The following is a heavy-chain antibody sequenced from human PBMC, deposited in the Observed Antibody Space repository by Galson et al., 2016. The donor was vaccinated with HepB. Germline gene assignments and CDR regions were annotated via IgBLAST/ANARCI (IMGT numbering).Heavy chain of an antibody. CDR2: INTNTGNP. CDR1: GYTFTNYG. V-gene: IGHV7-4-1*02. Sequence: SVKVSCKASGYTFTNYGINWMRQAPGQGLEWMGWINTNTGNPTYAQDFTGRFVFSLDTSVSTAYLEISSLKVTETAVYYCAKAAASRTYYGVDFWGQGTTVTVSS. D-gene: IGHD1-14*01. J-gene: IGHJ6*02. CDR3: AKAAASRTYYGVDF.